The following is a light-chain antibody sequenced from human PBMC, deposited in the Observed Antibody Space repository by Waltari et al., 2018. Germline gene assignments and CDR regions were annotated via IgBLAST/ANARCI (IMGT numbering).Light chain of an antibody. Sequence: QPALTQPASVSGSPGQSITISCTGTNSDVGSYNFVSWFQQHPGEAPKLMIYEVTNRPSGVSNRFSGSKSGNTASLIISGLQGEDEADYYCSSYTTSRTYVFGTGTKVTVL. CDR2: EVT. V-gene: IGLV2-14*01. J-gene: IGLJ1*01. CDR1: NSDVGSYNF. CDR3: SSYTTSRTYV.